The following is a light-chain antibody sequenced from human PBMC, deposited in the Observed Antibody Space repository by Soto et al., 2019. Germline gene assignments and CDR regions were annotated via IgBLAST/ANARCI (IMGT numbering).Light chain of an antibody. CDR3: QQYDSPPYT. Sequence: VLTQSPGTLSLSPGERATLSCRASQSVSSSNLAWYQKKPGQAPRVLIYGASTRATGIPDRFSGSGSGSDFTRTISRLEPEDFAVYYCQQYDSPPYTFGQGTNLEIK. CDR1: QSVSSSN. V-gene: IGKV3-20*01. CDR2: GAS. J-gene: IGKJ2*01.